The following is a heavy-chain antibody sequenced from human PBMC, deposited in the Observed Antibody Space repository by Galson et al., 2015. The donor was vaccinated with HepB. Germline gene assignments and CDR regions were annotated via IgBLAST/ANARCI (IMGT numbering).Heavy chain of an antibody. CDR2: ISYDGSNK. CDR1: GFTFSSYG. D-gene: IGHD6-19*01. J-gene: IGHJ4*02. Sequence: SLRLSCAASGFTFSSYGMHWVRQAPGKGLEWVAVISYDGSNKYYADSVKGRFTISRDNSKNTLYLQMNSLRAEDTAVYYCAKETRGSGWYSGIDYWGQGTLVTVSS. V-gene: IGHV3-30*18. CDR3: AKETRGSGWYSGIDY.